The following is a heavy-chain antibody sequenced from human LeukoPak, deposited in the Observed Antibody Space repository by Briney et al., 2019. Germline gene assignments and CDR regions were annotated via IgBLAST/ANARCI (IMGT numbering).Heavy chain of an antibody. Sequence: SETLSLTCTVSGGSISSYYWSWIRQPPGKGLEWIGYIYYSVSTNYNPSLKSRVTISVDTSKNQFSLKLSSVTAADTAVYYCARDFPYGDNWFDPWGQGTLVTVSS. J-gene: IGHJ5*02. CDR3: ARDFPYGDNWFDP. D-gene: IGHD3-10*01. V-gene: IGHV4-59*01. CDR1: GGSISSYY. CDR2: IYYSVST.